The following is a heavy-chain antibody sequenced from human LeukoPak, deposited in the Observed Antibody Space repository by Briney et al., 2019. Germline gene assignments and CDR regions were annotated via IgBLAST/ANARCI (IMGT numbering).Heavy chain of an antibody. CDR2: INNDGTAT. J-gene: IGHJ4*02. CDR3: AKDANPNTYFDYFDY. V-gene: IGHV3-74*01. CDR1: GFTFSAYW. D-gene: IGHD3-9*01. Sequence: QPGGSLRLSCAASGFTFSAYWMHWVRQVPGKGLVWVSRINNDGTATFFADSVKGRFTISRDNSKNTLYLQMNSLRAEDTAVYYCAKDANPNTYFDYFDYWGQGTLVTVSS.